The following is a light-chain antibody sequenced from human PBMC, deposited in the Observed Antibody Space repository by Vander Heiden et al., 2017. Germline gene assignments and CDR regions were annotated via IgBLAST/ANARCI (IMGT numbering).Light chain of an antibody. CDR3: QQYNNWPPLT. Sequence: EIVMTQSPATLSVSPGDRATLSCRASQSVSSNLAWYQQKPGQAPRLLIYGASTRATGIPARFSGRGYGTEFTLTISSRQSEDFAVYYCQQYNNWPPLTFGGGTKVEIK. CDR1: QSVSSN. V-gene: IGKV3-15*01. CDR2: GAS. J-gene: IGKJ4*01.